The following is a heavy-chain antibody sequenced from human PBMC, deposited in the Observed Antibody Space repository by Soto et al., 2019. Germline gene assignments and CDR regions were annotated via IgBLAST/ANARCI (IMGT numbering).Heavy chain of an antibody. D-gene: IGHD3-22*01. CDR3: AKDRQAVVITGGFDY. J-gene: IGHJ4*02. CDR1: GFTFSSYA. CDR2: ISGSGGST. Sequence: EVQLLESGGGLVQPGGSLRLCCAASGFTFSSYAMSWVRQAPGKGLEWVSAISGSGGSTYYADSVKGRFTISRDNSKNTLYLQMNSLRAEDTAVYYCAKDRQAVVITGGFDYWGQGTLVTVSS. V-gene: IGHV3-23*01.